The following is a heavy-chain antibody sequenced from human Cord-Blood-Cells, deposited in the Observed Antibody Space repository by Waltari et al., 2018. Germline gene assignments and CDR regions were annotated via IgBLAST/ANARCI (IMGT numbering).Heavy chain of an antibody. V-gene: IGHV1-69*01. D-gene: IGHD6-6*01. CDR2: IIPIFSTA. J-gene: IGHJ6*03. CDR3: ARREAARHYYYYMDI. Sequence: QVQLVQSGAEVKKPGSSVKVSCKASGGTLSSYAISWVRPAPGQGLEWMGGIIPIFSTANNAQKFQGRVTITVDESTSTASMELSGRRAENTAVYYGARREAARHYYYYMDIWGKGTTVTVSS. CDR1: GGTLSSYA.